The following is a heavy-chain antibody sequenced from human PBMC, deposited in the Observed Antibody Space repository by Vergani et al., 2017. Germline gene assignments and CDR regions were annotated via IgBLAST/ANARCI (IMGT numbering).Heavy chain of an antibody. V-gene: IGHV4-34*01. J-gene: IGHJ4*02. D-gene: IGHD3-10*02. CDR1: GGSFSGYY. CDR3: ARQGGLFGADY. Sequence: QVQLQQWGAGLLKPSETLSLTCAVYGGSFSGYYWSWIRQPPGKGLEWIGEINHSGSTNYNPSLKSRVTISVDTSKNQFSLKLSSVTAADTAVYYCARQGGLFGADYWGQGTLVTVSS. CDR2: INHSGST.